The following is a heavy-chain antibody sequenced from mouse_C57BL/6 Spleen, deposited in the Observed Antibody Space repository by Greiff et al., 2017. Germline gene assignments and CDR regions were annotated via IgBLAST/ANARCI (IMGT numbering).Heavy chain of an antibody. CDR1: GFTFSSYG. Sequence: DVKLVESGGDLVKPGGSLKLSCAASGFTFSSYGMSWVRQTPDKRLEWVATISSGGSYTYYPDSVKGRFTISRDNAKNTLYLQMSSLKSEDTAMYYCASYYGSSYWYFDVWGTGTTVTVSS. CDR3: ASYYGSSYWYFDV. CDR2: ISSGGSYT. D-gene: IGHD1-1*01. J-gene: IGHJ1*03. V-gene: IGHV5-6*02.